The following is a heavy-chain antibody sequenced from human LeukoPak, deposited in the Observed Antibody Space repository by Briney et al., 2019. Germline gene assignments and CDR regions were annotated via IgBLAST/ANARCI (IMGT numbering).Heavy chain of an antibody. V-gene: IGHV1-2*02. CDR1: GYTFTGYY. CDR2: INPNSGGT. D-gene: IGHD5-12*01. J-gene: IGHJ4*02. Sequence: ASVKVSCKASGYTFTGYYMHWVRQAPGQGLEWMGWINPNSGGTNYAQKFQGRVTMTRDTSISTAYMELSRLRSDDTAVYYCARAFSGYSGSVFDYWGQGTLVTVSS. CDR3: ARAFSGYSGSVFDY.